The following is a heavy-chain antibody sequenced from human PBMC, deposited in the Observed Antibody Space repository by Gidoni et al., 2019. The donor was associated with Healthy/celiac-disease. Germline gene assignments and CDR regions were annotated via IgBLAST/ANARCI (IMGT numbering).Heavy chain of an antibody. D-gene: IGHD3-3*01. CDR3: ARAERYDFWSGYTF. J-gene: IGHJ4*02. CDR2: ISAYNGNT. CDR1: GYTFTSYG. Sequence: QVQLVQSGAEVKKPGASVKVSCKASGYTFTSYGISWVRQAPGQGLEWIGWISAYNGNTTYAQMLQGRVTMTTDTSTSTAYMELRSLRSDDTAVYYCARAERYDFWSGYTFWGQGTLVTVSS. V-gene: IGHV1-18*01.